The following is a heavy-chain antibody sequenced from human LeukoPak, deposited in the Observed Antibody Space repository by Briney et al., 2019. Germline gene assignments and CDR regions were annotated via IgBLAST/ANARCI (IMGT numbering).Heavy chain of an antibody. D-gene: IGHD1-26*01. J-gene: IGHJ4*02. CDR1: GFTFSSYA. CDR3: ARARSGSYDY. V-gene: IGHV3-64*01. Sequence: PGGSLRLSCAASGFTFSSYAMHWVRQAPGKGLEYVSAISSNGGSTYYANSVKGRFTISRDNSKNTLYLQMGSLRAEDMAVYYCARARSGSYDYWGQGTLVTVSS. CDR2: ISSNGGST.